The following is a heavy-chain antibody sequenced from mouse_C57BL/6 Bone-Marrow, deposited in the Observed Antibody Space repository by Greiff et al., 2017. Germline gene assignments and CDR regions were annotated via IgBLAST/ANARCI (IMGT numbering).Heavy chain of an antibody. CDR2: IWRGGST. V-gene: IGHV2-5*01. CDR1: GFSLTSYG. D-gene: IGHD1-1*01. CDR3: AKNSPIYITTVVATWYFDV. Sequence: QVQLQQSGPGLVQPSQSLSITCTVSGFSLTSYGVHWVRQSPGKGLEWLGVIWRGGSTDYNAAFMSRLSITKDNSKSQVFFKMNSLQADDTAIYXCAKNSPIYITTVVATWYFDVWGTGTTVTVSS. J-gene: IGHJ1*03.